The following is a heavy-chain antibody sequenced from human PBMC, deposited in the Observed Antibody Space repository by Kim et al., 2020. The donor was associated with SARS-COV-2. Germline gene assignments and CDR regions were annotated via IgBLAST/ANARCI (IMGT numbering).Heavy chain of an antibody. V-gene: IGHV4-61*01. D-gene: IGHD6-6*01. CDR1: GGSVSSGSYY. J-gene: IGHJ6*02. CDR2: IYYSGST. Sequence: SETLSLTCTVSGGSVSSGSYYWSWIRQPPGKGLEWIGYIYYSGSTNYNPSLKSRVTISVDTSKNQFSLKLSSVTAADTAMYYCARARREEPHGMYYYGMDVWGQGTTVTVSS. CDR3: ARARREEPHGMYYYGMDV.